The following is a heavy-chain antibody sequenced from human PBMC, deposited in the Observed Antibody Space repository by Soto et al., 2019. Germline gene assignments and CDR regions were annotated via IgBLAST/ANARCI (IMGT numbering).Heavy chain of an antibody. CDR3: ARGRYGDY. V-gene: IGHV1-18*01. CDR2: ISAHNGNT. Sequence: QVHLVQSGAEVKKPGASVKVSCKASGYTFTSYGITWVRQAPGQGLEWMGRISAHNGNTDYAQKLQGRVIVTRDTSTSTAYMELRSLRSADTAVYYCARGRYGDYWGQGALVTVSS. J-gene: IGHJ4*02. D-gene: IGHD1-1*01. CDR1: GYTFTSYG.